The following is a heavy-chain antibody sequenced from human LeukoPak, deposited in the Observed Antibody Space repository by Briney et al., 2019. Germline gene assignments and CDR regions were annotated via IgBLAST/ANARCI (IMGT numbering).Heavy chain of an antibody. CDR2: MNPNSGNT. CDR1: GYTFTSYD. V-gene: IGHV1-8*03. CDR3: ARGLPDSYYDFWSGYHDAFDI. J-gene: IGHJ3*02. Sequence: ASVKVSCKASGYTFTSYDINWLRQATGQGLEWMGWMNPNSGNTGYAQKSQGRVTITRNTSISTAYMELSSLRSEDTAVYYCARGLPDSYYDFWSGYHDAFDIWGQGTMVTVSS. D-gene: IGHD3-3*01.